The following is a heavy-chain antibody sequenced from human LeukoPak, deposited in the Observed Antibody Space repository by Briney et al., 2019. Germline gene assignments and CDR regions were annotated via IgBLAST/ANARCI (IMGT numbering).Heavy chain of an antibody. J-gene: IGHJ6*02. CDR3: ARDRGSSWYLLSYYYYGMDV. CDR2: IWYDGSNK. V-gene: IGHV3-33*01. Sequence: PGGSLRLSCAASGFTFSSYGMHWVRQAPGKGLEWVAVIWYDGSNKYYADSVKGRFTISRDNSKNTLYLQMNSLRAEDTAVYYCARDRGSSWYLLSYYYYGMDVWGQGTTVTVSS. CDR1: GFTFSSYG. D-gene: IGHD6-13*01.